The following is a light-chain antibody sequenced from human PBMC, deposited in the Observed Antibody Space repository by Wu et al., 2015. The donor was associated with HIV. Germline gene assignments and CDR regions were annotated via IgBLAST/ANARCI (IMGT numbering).Light chain of an antibody. CDR3: QQFGGSTMWT. CDR2: DTS. J-gene: IGKJ1*01. V-gene: IGKV3-20*01. Sequence: EIVLTQSPGTLSLSPGERATLSCRASQSISSSFLAWYQQKPGQAPRLLIYDTSSRAPGIPDRFTASGSGTDFTLTINRLEPEDFAVYFXQQFGGSTMWTFGQGTKVEIK. CDR1: QSISSSF.